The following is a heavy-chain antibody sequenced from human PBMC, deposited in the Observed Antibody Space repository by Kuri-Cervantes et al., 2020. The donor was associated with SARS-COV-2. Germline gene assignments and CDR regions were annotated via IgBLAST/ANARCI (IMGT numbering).Heavy chain of an antibody. D-gene: IGHD2-21*01. V-gene: IGHV4-59*12. Sequence: GSLRLSCTVSGDSITNYYLTWIRQPPGKGLEWIGYVSYNGATAYNPSLKSRVTMSLDTSKNQFSLRLSSVTAADAAVYYCARGVTGVEHAVVLIATYYYHYYLDVWGKGTTVTGSS. CDR2: VSYNGAT. CDR1: GDSITNYY. CDR3: ARGVTGVEHAVVLIATYYYHYYLDV. J-gene: IGHJ6*03.